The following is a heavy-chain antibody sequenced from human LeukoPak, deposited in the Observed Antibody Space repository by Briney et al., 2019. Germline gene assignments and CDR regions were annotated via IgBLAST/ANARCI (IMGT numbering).Heavy chain of an antibody. V-gene: IGHV3-30*02. D-gene: IGHD6-13*01. J-gene: IGHJ4*02. Sequence: PGGSLRLSCAASGFTFSNFGIHWVRQAPGKGLEWVAFIRSDGSKKYYADSVKGRFTISRDNSKNTLYLQMNSLRVEDTAVYYCARGRRAAALGYWGQGTLVTVSS. CDR1: GFTFSNFG. CDR3: ARGRRAAALGY. CDR2: IRSDGSKK.